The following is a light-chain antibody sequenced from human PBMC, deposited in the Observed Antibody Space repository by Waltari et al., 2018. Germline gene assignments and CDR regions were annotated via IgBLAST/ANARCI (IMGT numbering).Light chain of an antibody. CDR2: DAS. CDR3: QQYNSYSPYT. J-gene: IGKJ2*01. CDR1: QRISSW. Sequence: DIQMTQSPSTLSASVVHRVTITCRASQRISSWLAWYQQKPGKAPKLLIFDASSLESGVPSRFSGSGSGTEFTLTISSLQPDDFATYYCQQYNSYSPYTFAQGTKLEIK. V-gene: IGKV1-5*01.